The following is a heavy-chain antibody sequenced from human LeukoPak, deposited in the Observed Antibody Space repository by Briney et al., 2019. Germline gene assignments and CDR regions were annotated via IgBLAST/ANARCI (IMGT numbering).Heavy chain of an antibody. V-gene: IGHV3-21*01. Sequence: PGGSLRLSCVASRFTFSSYSMTWVRRAPGTGLEWFSSISFGGGHIFYTDSVKGRFTIFRDDSKNSLYLEMNSLRAEDTAVYFCARIVLTPPYGMDVWGQGTTVTVSS. CDR3: ARIVLTPPYGMDV. CDR1: RFTFSSYS. D-gene: IGHD2/OR15-2a*01. J-gene: IGHJ6*02. CDR2: ISFGGGHI.